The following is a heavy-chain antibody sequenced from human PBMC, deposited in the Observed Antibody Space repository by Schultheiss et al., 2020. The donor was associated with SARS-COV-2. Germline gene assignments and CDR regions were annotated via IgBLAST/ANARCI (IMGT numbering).Heavy chain of an antibody. CDR2: IYYSGST. CDR3: ARGWVVATSYFDY. D-gene: IGHD5-12*01. Sequence: SQTLSLTCAVYGGSFSGYYWSWIRQPPGKGLEWIGYIYYSGSTNYNPSLKSRVTISVDTSRNQFSLKLSSVTAADTAVYYCARGWVVATSYFDYWGQGTLVTVSS. CDR1: GGSFSGYY. V-gene: IGHV4-59*01. J-gene: IGHJ4*02.